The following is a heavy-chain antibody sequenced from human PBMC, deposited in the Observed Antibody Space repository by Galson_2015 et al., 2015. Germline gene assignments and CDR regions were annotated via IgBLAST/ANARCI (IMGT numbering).Heavy chain of an antibody. D-gene: IGHD6-6*01. CDR2: IIPIFGTA. J-gene: IGHJ4*02. CDR1: GGTFSSYA. Sequence: SVKVSCKASGGTFSSYAISWVRQAPGQGLEWMGGIIPIFGTANYAQKFQGRVTITADESTSTAYMELSSLRSEDTAVYYCARVQYSSSSRGGIDYWGQGTLVTVSS. CDR3: ARVQYSSSSRGGIDY. V-gene: IGHV1-69*13.